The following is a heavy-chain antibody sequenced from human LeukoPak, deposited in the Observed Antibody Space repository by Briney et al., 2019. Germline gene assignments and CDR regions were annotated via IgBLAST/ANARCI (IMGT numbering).Heavy chain of an antibody. J-gene: IGHJ6*03. CDR3: ARRATELRSSTSSYDGGYYYYYMDV. V-gene: IGHV3-48*04. D-gene: IGHD2-2*01. CDR1: GFTFSSYS. CDR2: ISSSSSTI. Sequence: GGSLRLSYAASGFTFSSYSMNWVRQAPGKGLEWVSYISSSSSTIYYADSVKGRFTISRDNAKNSLYLQMNSLRAEDTAVYYWARRATELRSSTSSYDGGYYYYYMDVWGKGTTVTVSS.